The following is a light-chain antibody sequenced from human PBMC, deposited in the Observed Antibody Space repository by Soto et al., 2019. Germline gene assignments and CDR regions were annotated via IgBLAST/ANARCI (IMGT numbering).Light chain of an antibody. CDR2: AAS. V-gene: IGKV1-8*01. CDR1: QGISSY. CDR3: QHHIVGGT. J-gene: IGKJ4*01. Sequence: AIRMTQSPSSLSASTGDRVAITCRASQGISSYLAWYQQKPGKAPKLLIYAASTLQSGVPSRFSGSGSGTDFTLTISCLQSEDFATYYCQHHIVGGTFGGGTKVDIK.